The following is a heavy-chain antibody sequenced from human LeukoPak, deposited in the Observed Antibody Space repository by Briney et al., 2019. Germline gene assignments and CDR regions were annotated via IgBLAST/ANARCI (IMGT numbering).Heavy chain of an antibody. CDR2: IHHRGTT. J-gene: IGHJ4*02. CDR1: GFTFSDYY. V-gene: IGHV4-34*01. CDR3: ARVTYNGYQHFDY. Sequence: KPGGSLRLSCAASGFTFSDYYMSWIRLPPGKGLEWIGEIHHRGTTYYNPSLRSRVTISVDTSKNQFSLRLTSVTAADTAVYYCARVTYNGYQHFDYWGQGNLVTVS. D-gene: IGHD3-10*01.